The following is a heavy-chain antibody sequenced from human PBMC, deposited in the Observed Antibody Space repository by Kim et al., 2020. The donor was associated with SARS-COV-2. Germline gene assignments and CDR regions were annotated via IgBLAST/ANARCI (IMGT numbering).Heavy chain of an antibody. Sequence: SETLSLTCAVSGGSISSSNWWSWVRQPQGKGLEWIGEIYHSGSTNYNPSLKSRVTISVDKSKNQFSLKLSSVTAADTAVYYCARVLTAMDRSFDYWGQETLVTVSS. D-gene: IGHD5-18*01. CDR3: ARVLTAMDRSFDY. J-gene: IGHJ4*02. CDR1: GGSISSSNW. V-gene: IGHV4-4*02. CDR2: IYHSGST.